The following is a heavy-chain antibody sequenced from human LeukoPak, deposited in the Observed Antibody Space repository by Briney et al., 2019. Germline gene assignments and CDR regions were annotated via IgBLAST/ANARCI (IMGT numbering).Heavy chain of an antibody. V-gene: IGHV4-39*06. J-gene: IGHJ3*02. CDR3: ARSDGYGLVGI. D-gene: IGHD3-10*01. CDR2: IYSSGST. Sequence: SETLSLTCSVSGASISSCSNYWGWIRQPPGKTLEWIGSIYSSGSTYYNPSLKSRVIIIIEQPQNLFALTLSSVTAADTAVYYCARSDGYGLVGIWGQGTMVTGSS. CDR1: GASISSCSNY.